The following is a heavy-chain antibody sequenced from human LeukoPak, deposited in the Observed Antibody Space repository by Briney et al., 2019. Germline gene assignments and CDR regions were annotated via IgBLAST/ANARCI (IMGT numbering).Heavy chain of an antibody. D-gene: IGHD4-17*01. CDR2: IYSRGST. V-gene: IGHV3-53*01. J-gene: IGHJ4*02. CDR3: ARSIRTTVTSHFDY. Sequence: PGGSLRLPCAASGFTVSSNYMSWVRQAPGKGLEWVSVIYSRGSTYYADSVKGRFTISRDNSKNTLYLQMNSLRAEDTAVYYCARSIRTTVTSHFDYWGQGTLVTVSS. CDR1: GFTVSSNY.